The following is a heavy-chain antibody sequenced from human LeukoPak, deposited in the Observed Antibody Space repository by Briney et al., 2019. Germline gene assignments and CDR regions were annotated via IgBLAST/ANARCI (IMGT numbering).Heavy chain of an antibody. CDR1: GFTFSSYT. J-gene: IGHJ4*02. V-gene: IGHV3-21*01. Sequence: GGSLRLSCAASGFTFSSYTMNWVRQAPGRGLEWVSSISRSSSYIYYGDSVKGRFTISRDNAKNSLYLQMNSLRAEDTAVYYCARVAYYDSSCYYPVPFDYWGQGTLVTVSS. CDR3: ARVAYYDSSCYYPVPFDY. CDR2: ISRSSSYI. D-gene: IGHD3-22*01.